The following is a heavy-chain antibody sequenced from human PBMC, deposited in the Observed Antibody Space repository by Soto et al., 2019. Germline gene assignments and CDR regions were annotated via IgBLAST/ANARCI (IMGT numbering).Heavy chain of an antibody. CDR3: AHSADVYYDSSGYYSAFDY. Sequence: QITLKESGPTLVKPTQTLTLTCTFSGFSLSTSGVGVGWIRQPPGKALEWLSLIYWDDDKRYRPSLKSRLTISKDTSKNMVVLTMTNMYPVDTATYYFAHSADVYYDSSGYYSAFDYWGQGTLVTVSS. D-gene: IGHD3-22*01. CDR1: GFSLSTSGVG. CDR2: IYWDDDK. J-gene: IGHJ4*02. V-gene: IGHV2-5*02.